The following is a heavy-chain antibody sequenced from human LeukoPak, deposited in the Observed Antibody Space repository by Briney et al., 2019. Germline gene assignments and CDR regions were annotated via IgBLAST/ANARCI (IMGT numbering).Heavy chain of an antibody. CDR1: GFSFSSYA. CDR2: ISGSGGST. CDR3: AKGARSASGSYPDY. Sequence: GGSLRLSCAASGFSFSSYAMIWVRQAPGKGLEWVSGISGSGGRTYSADSAEWVSAISGSGGSTYYADSVKGRFTISRDNSKNTLYLQMNGLRAEDTAIYYCAKGARSASGSYPDYWGQGTLVTVSS. J-gene: IGHJ4*02. D-gene: IGHD1-26*01. V-gene: IGHV3-23*01.